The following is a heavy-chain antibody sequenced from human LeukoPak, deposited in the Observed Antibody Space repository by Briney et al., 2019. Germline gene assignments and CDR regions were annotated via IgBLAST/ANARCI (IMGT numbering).Heavy chain of an antibody. D-gene: IGHD3-3*01. V-gene: IGHV4-30-4*01. J-gene: IGHJ4*02. CDR3: ARTSNKVLRPDY. CDR2: IYYSGST. Sequence: SETLSLTCTVSGGSISSGDYYWSWIRQHPGKGLEWIGYIYYSGSTYYNPSLKSRVTISVDTSKNQFSLKLSSVTAADTAVYYCARTSNKVLRPDYWGQGTLVTVSS. CDR1: GGSISSGDYY.